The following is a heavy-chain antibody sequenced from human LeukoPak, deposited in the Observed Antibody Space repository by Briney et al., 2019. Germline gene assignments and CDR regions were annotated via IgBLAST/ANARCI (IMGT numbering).Heavy chain of an antibody. J-gene: IGHJ6*03. CDR1: GGSISSYY. Sequence: PSETLSLTCTVSGGSISSYYWSWIRQPPGKGLEWIGYIYYSGSTNYNPSLKSRVTMSVDTSKNQFSLKLSSVTAADTAVYYCAREGRGVFWSGYSPPYYMDVWGKGTTVTVSS. CDR2: IYYSGST. CDR3: AREGRGVFWSGYSPPYYMDV. V-gene: IGHV4-59*12. D-gene: IGHD3-3*01.